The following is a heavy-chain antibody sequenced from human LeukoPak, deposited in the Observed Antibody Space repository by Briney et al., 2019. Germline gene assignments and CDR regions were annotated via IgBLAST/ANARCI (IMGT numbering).Heavy chain of an antibody. CDR1: GYTLTELS. D-gene: IGHD2-2*01. CDR3: ATIIVVVPAAMKGRDY. Sequence: ASVTVSCTVSGYTLTELSMHWVRQAPGKGLEWMGGFDPEDGETIYAQKFQGRVTMTEDTSTDTAYMELSSLRSEDTAVYYCATIIVVVPAAMKGRDYWGQGTLVTVSS. CDR2: FDPEDGET. J-gene: IGHJ4*02. V-gene: IGHV1-24*01.